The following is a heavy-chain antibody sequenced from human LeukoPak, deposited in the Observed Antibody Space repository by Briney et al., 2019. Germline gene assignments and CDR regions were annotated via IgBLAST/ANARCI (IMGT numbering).Heavy chain of an antibody. CDR2: VYYSGST. D-gene: IGHD6-25*01. J-gene: IGHJ4*02. Sequence: SETLSLTCTVSGGSISRDYWGWIRQAPGKGLEWIGYVYYSGSTNYNPSLKSRVTISVDTSKNQFSLKLTSVTAADTAVYYCARAGGVKTAALDLDYWGQGTLVTVSS. CDR1: GGSISRDY. CDR3: ARAGGVKTAALDLDY. V-gene: IGHV4-59*08.